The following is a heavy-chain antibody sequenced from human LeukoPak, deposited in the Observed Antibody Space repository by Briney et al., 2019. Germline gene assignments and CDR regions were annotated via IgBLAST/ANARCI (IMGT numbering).Heavy chain of an antibody. CDR2: NYYNEST. Sequence: SETLSLTCTVSGGPMSSRSYYWGWIRQSPGKGLEWIGSNYYNESTYYNPSFKSRVTIHVDMSENQFSLRLDSVTAADTAVYYCARGYSTGTPFFDYWGQGILVTVSS. V-gene: IGHV4-39*01. J-gene: IGHJ4*02. D-gene: IGHD2-8*02. CDR1: GGPMSSRSYY. CDR3: ARGYSTGTPFFDY.